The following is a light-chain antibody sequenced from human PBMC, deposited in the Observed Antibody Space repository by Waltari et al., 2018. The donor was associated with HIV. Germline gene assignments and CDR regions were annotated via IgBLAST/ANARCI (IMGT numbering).Light chain of an antibody. CDR3: QQRSIWPRT. V-gene: IGKV3-11*01. Sequence: EIVLTQSPATLSLSPGERATLSCRASQSVRNYLAWYQQKPGQAPRLLIYDVSNRATGIPARFSGSGSGTDFTLTISRLEPEDFAVYYCQQRSIWPRTFGQGTKVEIK. CDR1: QSVRNY. CDR2: DVS. J-gene: IGKJ1*01.